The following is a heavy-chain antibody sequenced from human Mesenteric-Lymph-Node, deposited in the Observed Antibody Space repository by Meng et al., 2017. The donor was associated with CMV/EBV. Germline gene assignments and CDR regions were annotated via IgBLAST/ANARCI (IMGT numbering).Heavy chain of an antibody. D-gene: IGHD3-16*01. V-gene: IGHV3-48*03. CDR3: AREEERREGGGEGER. CDR1: GFTFNSYA. CDR2: INRSGSSI. Sequence: SLRLSCAASGFTFNSYAMNWVRQAPGKGLEWLSCINRSGSSIYYADSLKGRFTISRDNAKNSLFLQMNSLRADDTAIYYCAREEERREGGGEGERGGKG. J-gene: IGHJ6*03.